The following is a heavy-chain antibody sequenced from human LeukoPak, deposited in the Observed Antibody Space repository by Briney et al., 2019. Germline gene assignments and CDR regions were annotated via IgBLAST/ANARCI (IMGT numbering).Heavy chain of an antibody. CDR1: GFTFSTYW. D-gene: IGHD6-13*01. Sequence: PGGSLRLSCVASGFTFSTYWRTWVRQAPGKGLEWVANIKQDGNQNYYVDTVRGRFTISRDNSKNSLYLQMDSLRVDDTAVYYCARDVEMFSTTWSDAFDIWGQGTMVTVSS. CDR2: IKQDGNQN. J-gene: IGHJ3*02. V-gene: IGHV3-7*01. CDR3: ARDVEMFSTTWSDAFDI.